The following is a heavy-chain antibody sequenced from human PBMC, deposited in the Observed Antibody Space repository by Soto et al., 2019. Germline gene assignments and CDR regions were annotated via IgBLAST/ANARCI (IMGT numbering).Heavy chain of an antibody. Sequence: PSETLCLTCSVSGGSITSEGDYWSWIRQLPGKGLEWIGYIYYSGSIFYNPFLKSRASISAHSSKKQFSLKLSSVTAADTAVYYCARSRLWEQHFDSWGRGTLVTVSS. CDR3: ARSRLWEQHFDS. J-gene: IGHJ4*02. D-gene: IGHD1-26*01. CDR2: IYYSGSI. V-gene: IGHV4-31*03. CDR1: GGSITSEGDY.